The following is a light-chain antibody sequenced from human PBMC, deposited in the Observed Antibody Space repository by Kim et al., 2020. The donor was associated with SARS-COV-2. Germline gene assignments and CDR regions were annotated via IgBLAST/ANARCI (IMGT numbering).Light chain of an antibody. Sequence: QPVLTQPPSVSGAPGQRVTISCSNIGADYDVHWYQHLPGAAPKLLIYGNRNRPSGVPDRFSASKSGTSASLAITGLQAEDEADYYCQSYDTKLSGSRVFGGGTQLTVL. CDR1: SNIGADYD. J-gene: IGLJ3*02. CDR2: GNR. CDR3: QSYDTKLSGSRV. V-gene: IGLV1-40*01.